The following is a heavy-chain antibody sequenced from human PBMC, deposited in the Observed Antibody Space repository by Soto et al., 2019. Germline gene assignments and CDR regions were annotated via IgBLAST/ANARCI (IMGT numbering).Heavy chain of an antibody. D-gene: IGHD2-2*03. CDR3: AKDTSWISYQNSWFDP. CDR1: GFTFDDYA. Sequence: EVQLVESGGGLVQPGRSLRLSCAASGFTFDDYAMHWIRQAPGKGLEWVSGISWNSGSIGYADSVKGRFTISRDNAKNSLYLQMNSLRAEDTALYYCAKDTSWISYQNSWFDPWGQGTLVTVSS. V-gene: IGHV3-9*01. J-gene: IGHJ5*02. CDR2: ISWNSGSI.